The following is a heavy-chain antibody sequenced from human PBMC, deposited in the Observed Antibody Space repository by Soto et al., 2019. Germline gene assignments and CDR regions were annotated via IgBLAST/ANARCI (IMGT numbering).Heavy chain of an antibody. CDR2: ISAYNGNT. CDR3: ARGTGTYGDYATGDY. J-gene: IGHJ4*02. CDR1: GYTFTSYG. D-gene: IGHD4-17*01. Sequence: GASVKVSCKASGYTFTSYGISWVRQAPGQGLEWMGWISAYNGNTNYAQKLQGRVTMTTDTSTSTAYMELRSLRSDDTAVYYCARGTGTYGDYATGDYWGQGTLVTVSS. V-gene: IGHV1-18*01.